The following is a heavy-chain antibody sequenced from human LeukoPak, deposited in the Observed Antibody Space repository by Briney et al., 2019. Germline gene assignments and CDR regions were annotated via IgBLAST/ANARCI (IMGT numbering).Heavy chain of an antibody. CDR1: GFTFSSYG. J-gene: IGHJ5*02. CDR2: ISYDGSNK. CDR3: AKDYRCSSTSCYSWVRVTAGSLKNWFDP. V-gene: IGHV3-30*18. Sequence: GGSLRLSCAASGFTFSSYGMHWVRQAPGKGLEWVAVISYDGSNKYYADSVKGRFTISRDNSKNTLYLQMNSLRAEDTAVYYCAKDYRCSSTSCYSWVRVTAGSLKNWFDPWGQGTLVTVSS. D-gene: IGHD2-2*01.